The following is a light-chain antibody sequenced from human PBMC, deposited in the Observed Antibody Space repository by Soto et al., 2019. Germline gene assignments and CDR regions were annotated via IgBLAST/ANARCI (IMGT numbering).Light chain of an antibody. CDR3: SSHAGINNVV. CDR1: SSAVGGYNY. Sequence: QSALTQPPSASGSPGQSVTISCTGTSSAVGGYNYVSWYQQHPGKAPKLIIYEVTKRPSGVPDRFSGSKSGNTASLTVSGLQAEDEADYYCSSHAGINNVVFGGGTKLTVL. CDR2: EVT. V-gene: IGLV2-8*01. J-gene: IGLJ2*01.